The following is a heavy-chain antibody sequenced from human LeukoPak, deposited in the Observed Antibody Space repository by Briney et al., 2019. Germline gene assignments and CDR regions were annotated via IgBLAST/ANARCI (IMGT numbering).Heavy chain of an antibody. J-gene: IGHJ4*02. CDR2: ISGSGGST. CDR3: AKGYYYDSSGYYYVPFDY. V-gene: IGHV3-23*01. CDR1: GFTFSSYA. D-gene: IGHD3-22*01. Sequence: GGSLRLSCAASGFTFSSYAMSWVRQAPGKGLEWVSAISGSGGSTYYADSVKGRFTISRDNSKNTLYLQMNSLRAEDTAAYYCAKGYYYDSSGYYYVPFDYWGQGTLVTVSS.